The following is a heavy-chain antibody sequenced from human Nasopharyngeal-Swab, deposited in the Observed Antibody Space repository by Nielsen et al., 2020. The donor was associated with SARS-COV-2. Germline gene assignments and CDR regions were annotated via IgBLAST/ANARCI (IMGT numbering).Heavy chain of an antibody. CDR3: ARDGRDYGKTDSYYYGMDV. D-gene: IGHD3-16*01. CDR2: IGTAGGT. V-gene: IGHV3-13*01. CDR1: GFTFSSYD. Sequence: GRSLRLSCAASGFTFSSYDMHWVRQATGKGLEWVAAIGTAGGTYYPGSVKGRFTISRENAKNSLYLQMNSLRAGDTAVYYCARDGRDYGKTDSYYYGMDVWGQGTTVTVSS. J-gene: IGHJ6*02.